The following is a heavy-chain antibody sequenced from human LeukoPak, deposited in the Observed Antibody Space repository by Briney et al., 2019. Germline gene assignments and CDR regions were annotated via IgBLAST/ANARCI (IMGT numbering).Heavy chain of an antibody. V-gene: IGHV3-21*04. CDR1: GFTFSSYG. CDR2: ISGSGGST. J-gene: IGHJ4*02. Sequence: GGSLRLSCAASGFTFSSYGMHWVRQAPGKGLEWVSAISGSGGSTYYADSVKGRFTISRDNAKNSLYLQMNSLRAEDTAVYYCARDVSYYYDSSGYYGIDYWGQGTLVTVSS. CDR3: ARDVSYYYDSSGYYGIDY. D-gene: IGHD3-22*01.